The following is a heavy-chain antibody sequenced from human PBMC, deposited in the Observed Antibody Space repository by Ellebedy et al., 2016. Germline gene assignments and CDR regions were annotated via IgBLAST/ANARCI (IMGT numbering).Heavy chain of an antibody. Sequence: GESLKISXATSGFTFSNYFMTWVRQAPGKGLEWVATISGGGDNTYFADSVKGRFTISRDNFKNTLYLQMNSLRAEDTALYYCRQGHYFDQWGQGALVTVSS. CDR1: GFTFSNYF. CDR2: ISGGGDNT. V-gene: IGHV3-23*01. CDR3: RQGHYFDQ. J-gene: IGHJ4*02.